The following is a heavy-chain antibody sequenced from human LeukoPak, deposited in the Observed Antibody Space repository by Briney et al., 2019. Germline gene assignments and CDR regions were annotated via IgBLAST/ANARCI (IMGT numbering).Heavy chain of an antibody. J-gene: IGHJ3*01. CDR2: IYTSGST. CDR3: ARDDYGVFDAFDV. CDR1: GGSTSTLY. D-gene: IGHD4-17*01. V-gene: IGHV4-4*08. Sequence: SQTLSLTCTVSGGSTSTLYWSWIRQPPGHGLEWIGYIYTSGSTNYNPSLKSRVTISLDPSKHQFALHLTSVTAADTAVYFCARDDYGVFDAFDVWGQGTVVTVSS.